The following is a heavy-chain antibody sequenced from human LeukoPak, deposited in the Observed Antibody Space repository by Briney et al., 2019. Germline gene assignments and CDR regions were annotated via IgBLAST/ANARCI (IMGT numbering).Heavy chain of an antibody. CDR1: GGSISSYY. D-gene: IGHD6-19*01. V-gene: IGHV4-59*12. CDR2: IYYSGST. J-gene: IGHJ4*02. Sequence: SETLSLTCTVSGGSISSYYWSWIRQPPGKGLEWIGYIYYSGSTNYNPSLKSRVTISVDTSKNQFSLKLGSVTAADTAVYYCARGGSSGSNDYWGQGTLVTVSS. CDR3: ARGGSSGSNDY.